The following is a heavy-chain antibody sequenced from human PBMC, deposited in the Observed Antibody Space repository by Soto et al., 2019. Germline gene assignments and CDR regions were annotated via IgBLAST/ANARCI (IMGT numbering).Heavy chain of an antibody. D-gene: IGHD4-4*01. CDR2: INAGNGNT. CDR3: ASSYSNYALIDYYSYGIDV. CDR1: GYTFTSYA. Sequence: QVQLVQSGAEVKKPGASVKVSCKASGYTFTSYAMHWVRQAPGQRLEWMGWINAGNGNTKYSQRFQDRVTITSDTSASTAYLSLSSLRSENTAVYYCASSYSNYALIDYYSYGIDVWGPGTTVTVSS. V-gene: IGHV1-3*01. J-gene: IGHJ6*02.